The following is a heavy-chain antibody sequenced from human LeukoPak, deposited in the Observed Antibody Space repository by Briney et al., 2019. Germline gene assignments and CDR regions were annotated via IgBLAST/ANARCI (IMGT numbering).Heavy chain of an antibody. Sequence: GASVKVSCKASGGSFKFGISWVRQAPGQGLEWVGVVIPVFGTVYYAQQFQGRVTLTTDESTSTAYMELNSLRSDDTAVFYCARVKSDEDTAMAPLGWLDPWGPGTLVTVSS. CDR2: VIPVFGTV. V-gene: IGHV1-69*05. J-gene: IGHJ5*02. CDR3: ARVKSDEDTAMAPLGWLDP. CDR1: GGSFKFG. D-gene: IGHD5-18*01.